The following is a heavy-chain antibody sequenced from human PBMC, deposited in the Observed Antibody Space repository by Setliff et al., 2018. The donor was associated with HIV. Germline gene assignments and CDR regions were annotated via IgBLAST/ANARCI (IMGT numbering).Heavy chain of an antibody. CDR3: ARDRAGDAFDI. Sequence: ASVKVSCKPSGYTFNSYGISWVRQAPGQGLEWMGWISAYNGNTNYAQKFQGRVTMTTDTSTSTMELRSLRSDDTAVYYCARDRAGDAFDIWGQGTMVTVSS. V-gene: IGHV1-18*01. CDR1: GYTFNSYG. CDR2: ISAYNGNT. J-gene: IGHJ3*02. D-gene: IGHD3-10*01.